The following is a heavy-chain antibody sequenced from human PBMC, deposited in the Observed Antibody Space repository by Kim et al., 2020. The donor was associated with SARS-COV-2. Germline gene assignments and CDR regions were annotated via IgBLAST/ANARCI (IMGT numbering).Heavy chain of an antibody. Sequence: EYAASVKGRFTISRDDSKSIAYLQMNSLKTEDTAVYYCTRAAQGDYVWGNWGQGTLVTVSS. J-gene: IGHJ4*02. CDR3: TRAAQGDYVWGN. V-gene: IGHV3-49*02. D-gene: IGHD3-16*01.